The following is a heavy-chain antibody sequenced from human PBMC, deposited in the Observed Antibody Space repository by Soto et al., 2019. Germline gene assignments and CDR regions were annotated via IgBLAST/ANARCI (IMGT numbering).Heavy chain of an antibody. CDR1: GFTFGDYA. D-gene: IGHD3-10*01. Sequence: GGSLRLSCTASGFTFGDYAMSWFRQAPGKGLEWVGFIRSKAYGGTTEYAASVKGRFTISRDDSKSIAYLQMNSLKTEDTAVYYCTRVSETYYATPFDYWGQGTLVTVSS. V-gene: IGHV3-49*03. CDR3: TRVSETYYATPFDY. J-gene: IGHJ4*02. CDR2: IRSKAYGGTT.